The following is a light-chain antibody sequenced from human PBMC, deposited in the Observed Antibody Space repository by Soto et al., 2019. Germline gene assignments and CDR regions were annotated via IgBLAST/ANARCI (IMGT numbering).Light chain of an antibody. CDR3: SSFTTAHPLH. V-gene: IGLV2-14*01. J-gene: IGLJ2*01. CDR2: EVT. Sequence: QSVLTQPASVSGSLGQSITISCSGASSDVGGYNYVSWYQQHPGTAPKLIMFEVTNRPSGVSYRFAGSKSGNTASLTISGLQAEDEAYYYCSSFTTAHPLHFGGGTKVTVL. CDR1: SSDVGGYNY.